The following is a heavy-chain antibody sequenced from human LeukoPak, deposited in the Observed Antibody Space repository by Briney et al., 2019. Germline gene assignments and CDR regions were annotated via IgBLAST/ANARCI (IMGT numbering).Heavy chain of an antibody. CDR2: ISSSSYI. V-gene: IGHV3-21*01. Sequence: GGSLRLSCAASGFTFSSYSMNWVRQAPGKGLEWVSSISSSSYIYYADSVKGRFTISRDNAKNSLYLQMNSLRAEDTAVYYCAKDAAPWAVVPAVIHDWGQGTLVTVST. CDR1: GFTFSSYS. CDR3: AKDAAPWAVVPAVIHD. D-gene: IGHD2-2*01. J-gene: IGHJ4*02.